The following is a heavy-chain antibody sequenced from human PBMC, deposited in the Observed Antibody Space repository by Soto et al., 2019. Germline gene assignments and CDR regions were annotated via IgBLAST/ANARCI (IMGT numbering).Heavy chain of an antibody. J-gene: IGHJ6*02. Sequence: QVQLQESGPGLVKPSETLSLTCTVSGGSVSSGSYYWSWIRQPPGKGLEWIGYIYYSGSTNYNPSLKSRVTISVDTSKNQFSLKLSSVTAADTAVYYCARDFVDITGTFTYYYYGMDVWGQGTTVTVSS. D-gene: IGHD1-7*01. CDR2: IYYSGST. V-gene: IGHV4-61*01. CDR3: ARDFVDITGTFTYYYYGMDV. CDR1: GGSVSSGSYY.